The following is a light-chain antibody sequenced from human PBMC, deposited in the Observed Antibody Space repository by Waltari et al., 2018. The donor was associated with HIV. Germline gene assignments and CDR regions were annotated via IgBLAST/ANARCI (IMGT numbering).Light chain of an antibody. CDR2: DVS. V-gene: IGLV2-14*03. CDR3: KSKTSSSTPCV. Sequence: QSALTQPASVSGSPGQSITISCTGTSSDVGGYNSVAWYQQHPGKAPKLIIYDVSKGPSGVPYASSGAKSGDTASLTISGLQAEEEADYDCKSKTSSSTPCVFGTGTKVTVL. CDR1: SSDVGGYNS. J-gene: IGLJ1*01.